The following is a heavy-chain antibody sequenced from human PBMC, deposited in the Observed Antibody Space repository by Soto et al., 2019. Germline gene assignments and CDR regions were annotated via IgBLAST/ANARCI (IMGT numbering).Heavy chain of an antibody. CDR2: ISWNSGSI. CDR1: GFTFDDYA. V-gene: IGHV3-9*01. Sequence: EVQLVESGGGLVHPGRSLRLSCAASGFTFDDYAMHWVRQAPGKGLEWVSGISWNSGSIGYADSVKGRFTISRDNAKNSLYLQMNSLRAEDTALYYCAKDIGFGELLLPSLDYWGQGTLVTVSS. D-gene: IGHD3-10*01. J-gene: IGHJ4*02. CDR3: AKDIGFGELLLPSLDY.